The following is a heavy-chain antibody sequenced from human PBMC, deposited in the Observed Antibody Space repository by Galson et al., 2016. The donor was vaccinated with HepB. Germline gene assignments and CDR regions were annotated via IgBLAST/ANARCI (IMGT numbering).Heavy chain of an antibody. CDR3: ARLDQGRSDYFDW. CDR1: GFTFSHYA. V-gene: IGHV3-23*01. Sequence: RLSCAASGFTFSHYAMSWVRQAPGKGLECVTVVSGNGVSTDYADSVKGRFTVSRDKSKNTMFLQMNSLRAEDKAVYYCARLDQGRSDYFDWWGQGTLVTVSS. D-gene: IGHD1/OR15-1a*01. J-gene: IGHJ4*02. CDR2: VSGNGVST.